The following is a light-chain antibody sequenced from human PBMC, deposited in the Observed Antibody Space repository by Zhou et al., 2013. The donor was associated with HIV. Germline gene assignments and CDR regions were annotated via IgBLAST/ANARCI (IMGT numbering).Light chain of an antibody. CDR2: QNN. CDR3: QAWDSSTVV. Sequence: SYELIQPPSVSVSPGQTASIPCSGDKLGDKYACWYQQKPGQSPVLVIYQNNKRPSGIPERFSGSNSGNTATLTISGTQAMDEADYYCQAWDSSTVVFGGGTKLTVL. J-gene: IGLJ2*01. CDR1: KLGDKY. V-gene: IGLV3-1*01.